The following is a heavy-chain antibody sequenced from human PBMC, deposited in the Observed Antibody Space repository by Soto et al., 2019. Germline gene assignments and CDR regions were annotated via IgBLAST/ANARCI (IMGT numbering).Heavy chain of an antibody. D-gene: IGHD3-3*01. V-gene: IGHV3-23*01. J-gene: IGHJ4*02. CDR3: AKDHYDFWSGSPLPRS. CDR2: ISGSGGST. Sequence: GGSLRLSCAASGFTFSSYAMSWVRQAPGKGLEWVSAISGSGGSTYYADSVKGRFTISRDNSKNTLYLQMNSLRAEDTAVYYCAKDHYDFWSGSPLPRSWGQGTLVTVSS. CDR1: GFTFSSYA.